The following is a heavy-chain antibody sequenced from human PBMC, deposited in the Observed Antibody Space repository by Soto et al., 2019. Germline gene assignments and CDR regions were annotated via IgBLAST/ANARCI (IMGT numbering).Heavy chain of an antibody. V-gene: IGHV3-15*01. D-gene: IGHD6-13*01. Sequence: GGSLRLSCAASGFTFSNAWMSWVRQAPGKGLEWVGRIKSKTDGGTTDYAAPVKGRFTISRDDSKNTLYLQMNSLKTEDTAVYYCTTDPPVAAAGTNYWGQGTLVTAPQ. J-gene: IGHJ4*02. CDR3: TTDPPVAAAGTNY. CDR1: GFTFSNAW. CDR2: IKSKTDGGTT.